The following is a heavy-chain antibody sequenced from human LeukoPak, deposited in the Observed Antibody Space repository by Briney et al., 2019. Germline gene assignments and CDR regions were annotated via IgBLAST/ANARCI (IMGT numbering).Heavy chain of an antibody. CDR1: GFTFGAYA. CDR2: IRSKAYGGTT. V-gene: IGHV3-49*04. D-gene: IGHD3-10*01. CDR3: TRDVLPSGGYPTFDY. Sequence: GGSLRLSCTASGFTFGAYAMSWVRQAPGKGLEWVGFIRSKAYGGTTEYAASVKGRFTISRDDSKSIAYLQMNSLKTEDTAVYYCTRDVLPSGGYPTFDYWGQGTLVTASS. J-gene: IGHJ4*02.